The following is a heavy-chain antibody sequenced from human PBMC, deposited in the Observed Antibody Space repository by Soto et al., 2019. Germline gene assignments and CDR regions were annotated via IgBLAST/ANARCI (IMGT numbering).Heavy chain of an antibody. J-gene: IGHJ4*02. CDR3: AKNWNWGSLVH. V-gene: IGHV4-59*08. Sequence: QVHLQETGPGLVKPSETLSLTCTVSGDSISTDYWSWIRQSPGKVLEWIGFIYYGGSTNYNPSLKSRVTISVDTPKNQCSLKLSSVTAADSAVYYCAKNWNWGSLVHWGQGTLVTVSS. CDR1: GDSISTDY. D-gene: IGHD7-27*01. CDR2: IYYGGST.